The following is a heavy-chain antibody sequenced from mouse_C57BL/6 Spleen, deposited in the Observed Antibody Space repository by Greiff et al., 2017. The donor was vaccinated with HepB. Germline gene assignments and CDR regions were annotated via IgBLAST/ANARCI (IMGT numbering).Heavy chain of an antibody. V-gene: IGHV5-17*01. J-gene: IGHJ4*01. CDR3: ARCYYGYAMDY. CDR2: ISSGSSTI. CDR1: GFTFSDYG. D-gene: IGHD1-1*01. Sequence: EVKLMESGGGLVKPGGSLKLSCAASGFTFSDYGMHWVRQAPEKGLEWVAYISSGSSTIYYADTVKGRFTISRDNAKNTLFLQMTSLRSEDTAMYYCARCYYGYAMDYWGQGTSVTVSS.